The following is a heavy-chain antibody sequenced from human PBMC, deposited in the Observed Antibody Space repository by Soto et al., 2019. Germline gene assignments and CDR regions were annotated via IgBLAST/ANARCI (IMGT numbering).Heavy chain of an antibody. CDR3: ARDRAVYCSXGICLDAFDI. Sequence: VQLLESGGDLVQPGGSLRLSCAASGFTFNDYALTWVRQVPGKGLEWVSSLSSRGFSTHYAESVKGRFTISRDNIKNTVYLQMNSLRAEDTAVYYCARDRAVYCSXGICLDAFDIWGQGTLVTVSS. D-gene: IGHD2-8*01. CDR1: GFTFNDYA. CDR2: LSSRGFST. J-gene: IGHJ3*02. V-gene: IGHV3-23*01.